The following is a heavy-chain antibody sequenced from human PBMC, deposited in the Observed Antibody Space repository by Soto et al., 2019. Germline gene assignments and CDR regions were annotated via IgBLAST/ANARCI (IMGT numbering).Heavy chain of an antibody. CDR3: ARGSASKSGHLWYFDL. D-gene: IGHD2-8*02. V-gene: IGHV3-21*01. CDR2: ISATTTYK. Sequence: GVLRLSCTASGFTFDTYTMNWLRQAPGRGLEWVSSISATTTYKYYAASVEGRFTISRDNAKNSLYLQTNSLGAEDTAVYYCARGSASKSGHLWYFDLWGRGTLVTVSS. J-gene: IGHJ2*01. CDR1: GFTFDTYT.